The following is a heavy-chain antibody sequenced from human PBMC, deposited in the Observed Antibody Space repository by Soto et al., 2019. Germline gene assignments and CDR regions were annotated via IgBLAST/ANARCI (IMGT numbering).Heavy chain of an antibody. CDR2: IIPIFGTA. CDR1: GGTFISYA. J-gene: IGHJ4*02. Sequence: SVKVSFKASGGTFISYAISWVRQAPGQGLEWMGGIIPIFGTANYAQKFQGRVTITADESTSTAYMELSSLRSEDTAVYYCARDHMGYYYDSSGYYSPPSFDYWGQGTLVTVSS. D-gene: IGHD3-22*01. V-gene: IGHV1-69*13. CDR3: ARDHMGYYYDSSGYYSPPSFDY.